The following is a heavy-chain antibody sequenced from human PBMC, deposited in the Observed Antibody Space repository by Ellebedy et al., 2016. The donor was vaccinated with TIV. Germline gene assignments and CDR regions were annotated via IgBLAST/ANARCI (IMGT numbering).Heavy chain of an antibody. J-gene: IGHJ5*02. V-gene: IGHV3-7*01. CDR2: IKTDGSET. Sequence: GESLKISCAAWGFSFSNFWMSWVRQAPGKGLEWVAHIKTDGSETYYVDSAKGRFTISRENSKNALFLQMDGLRVDDSAVYYCVGFGVFNLWGQGAPVTVSS. D-gene: IGHD3-3*01. CDR1: GFSFSNFW. CDR3: VGFGVFNL.